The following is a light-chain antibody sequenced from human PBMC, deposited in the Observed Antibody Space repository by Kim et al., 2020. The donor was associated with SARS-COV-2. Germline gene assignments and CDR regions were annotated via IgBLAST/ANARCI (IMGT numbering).Light chain of an antibody. CDR2: GAS. J-gene: IGKJ4*01. V-gene: IGKV1-27*01. CDR3: QNFDNAPLA. Sequence: DIQMTQSPSSLSASVGDRVTITCRASRGISNYLAWYQQKHGEVPKLLIYGASTLQLGVPSRFSGSGSGTEFTLTISSLQPEDVATYFCQNFDNAPLAFGGGTKLEIK. CDR1: RGISNY.